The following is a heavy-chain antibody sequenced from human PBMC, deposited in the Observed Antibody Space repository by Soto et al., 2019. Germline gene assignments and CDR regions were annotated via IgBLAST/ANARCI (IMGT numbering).Heavy chain of an antibody. CDR2: ISWNSGSI. CDR3: AKDRYCISTSCYLHYYYGMDV. D-gene: IGHD2-2*01. J-gene: IGHJ6*02. V-gene: IGHV3-9*01. CDR1: GFTFDDYA. Sequence: EVQLVESGGGLVQPGRSLRLSCAASGFTFDDYAMHWVRQAPGKGLEWVSGISWNSGSIGYADSVKGRFTISRDNAKNSLYLQMNSLRAEDTALYYCAKDRYCISTSCYLHYYYGMDVWGQWTTVTVSS.